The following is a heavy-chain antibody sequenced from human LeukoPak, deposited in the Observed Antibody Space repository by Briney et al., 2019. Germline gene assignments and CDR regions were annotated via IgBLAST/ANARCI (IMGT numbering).Heavy chain of an antibody. CDR3: ARRGCCSGGSCYHGTYYYYYYMDV. CDR2: INHSGST. V-gene: IGHV4-34*01. D-gene: IGHD2-15*01. Sequence: SETLSLTCAVYGGSFSGYYWSWIRQPPGKGLEWIGEINHSGSTNYNPSLKSRVTISVDTSKNQFSLKLSSVTAADTAVYYCARRGCCSGGSCYHGTYYYYYYMDVWGKGTTVTVSS. CDR1: GGSFSGYY. J-gene: IGHJ6*03.